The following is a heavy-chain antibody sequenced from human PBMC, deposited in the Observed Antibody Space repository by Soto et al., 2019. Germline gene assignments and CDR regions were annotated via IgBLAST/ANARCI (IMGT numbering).Heavy chain of an antibody. J-gene: IGHJ4*02. CDR1: GFTFSTSA. CDR2: ISDSGST. CDR3: AKVWDEDVYCTRPSCLYYFHL. D-gene: IGHD2-8*01. Sequence: EVQLLESGGGLVQPGGSLRLSCEASGFTFSTSAMSWVRQAPGKGLEWVSTISDSGSTYYADSVKGRFTISRDNSKNTQYLQMNRLRAEDTAVFYCAKVWDEDVYCTRPSCLYYFHLWGQGTLVTVSS. V-gene: IGHV3-23*01.